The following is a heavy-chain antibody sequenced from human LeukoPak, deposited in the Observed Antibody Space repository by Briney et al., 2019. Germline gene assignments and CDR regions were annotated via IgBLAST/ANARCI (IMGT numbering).Heavy chain of an antibody. J-gene: IGHJ4*02. CDR1: GGSINNYF. CDR2: IYYTGST. Sequence: TSETLSLTCTVSGGSINNYFWSWIRQSPGKGLEWLGYIYYTGSTNYNPSLKSRVTISVDTSKNQFSLNLSSVTAADTAVYYCARGNSGPEYWGQGTLVTVTS. D-gene: IGHD5-12*01. CDR3: ARGNSGPEY. V-gene: IGHV4-59*08.